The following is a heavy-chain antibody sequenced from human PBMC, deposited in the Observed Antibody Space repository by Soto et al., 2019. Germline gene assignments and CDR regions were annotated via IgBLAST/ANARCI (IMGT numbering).Heavy chain of an antibody. V-gene: IGHV3-15*07. J-gene: IGHJ6*02. CDR3: ICMFSPTPMDA. CDR2: IRSRASGGTA. D-gene: IGHD2-15*01. Sequence: GGALRLSCAASGFTFNNAWMTWVRQAPGKGLEWVGRIRSRASGGTAEYAAPVKGRFTISRDDSKNTVYLQMNSLKTEDTAVYYCICMFSPTPMDARCQGTTVTGSS. CDR1: GFTFNNAW.